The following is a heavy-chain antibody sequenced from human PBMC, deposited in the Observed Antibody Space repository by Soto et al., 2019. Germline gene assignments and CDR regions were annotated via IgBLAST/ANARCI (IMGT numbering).Heavy chain of an antibody. CDR3: ARECVDTVTSITIPFDY. V-gene: IGHV3-48*03. Sequence: GGSLRLSCAASGFTFSSYEMNWVRQAPGKGLEWVSYISSSGSTIYYADSVKGRFTISRDNAKNSVYLEMNSLSAEDTALYYCARECVDTVTSITIPFDYWGQGALVTVSS. J-gene: IGHJ4*02. CDR1: GFTFSSYE. CDR2: ISSSGSTI. D-gene: IGHD5-12*01.